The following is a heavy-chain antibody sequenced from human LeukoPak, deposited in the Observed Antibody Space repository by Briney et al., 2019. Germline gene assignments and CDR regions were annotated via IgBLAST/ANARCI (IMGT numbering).Heavy chain of an antibody. D-gene: IGHD3-10*01. CDR3: ATDRRGSGSFFDY. V-gene: IGHV3-30*02. CDR1: GFTFRSYG. Sequence: PGGSLRLSCAASGFTFRSYGMHWVRQAPGKGLEWVAFIRYDGSEKYYADSVKGRFTISRDNSKNTLYLQMNSLRTEDTAVYYCATDRRGSGSFFDYWGQGTLVTVSS. CDR2: IRYDGSEK. J-gene: IGHJ4*02.